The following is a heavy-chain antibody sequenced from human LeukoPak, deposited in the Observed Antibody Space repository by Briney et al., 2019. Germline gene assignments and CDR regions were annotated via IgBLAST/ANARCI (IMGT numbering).Heavy chain of an antibody. V-gene: IGHV4-34*01. Sequence: SETLSLTCAVYGGSFSGYYWGWIRQPPGKGLEWIGEINHSGSTNYNPSLKSRVTISVDTSKNQFSLKLSSVTAADTAVYYCARGGSARRYYYYYYGMDVWGQGTTVTVSS. CDR2: INHSGST. CDR1: GGSFSGYY. J-gene: IGHJ6*02. CDR3: ARGGSARRYYYYYYGMDV. D-gene: IGHD6-6*01.